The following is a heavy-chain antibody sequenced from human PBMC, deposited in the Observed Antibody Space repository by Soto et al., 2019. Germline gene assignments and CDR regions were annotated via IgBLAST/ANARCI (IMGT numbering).Heavy chain of an antibody. V-gene: IGHV3-23*01. J-gene: IGHJ6*02. CDR1: GFAFSDYA. CDR3: TKGMDV. Sequence: EVQLLESGGGLVQPGGSLRVSCAASGFAFSDYAMTWVRQAPGKGLEWVSSISGGGCIIYYADSVKGRFSISRDNSKNTLYLQMNSLRAEDTAIYYCTKGMDVWGQGNTVTVSS. CDR2: ISGGGCII.